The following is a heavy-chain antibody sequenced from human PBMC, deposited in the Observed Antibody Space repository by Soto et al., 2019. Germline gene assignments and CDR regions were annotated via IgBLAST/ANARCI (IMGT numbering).Heavy chain of an antibody. CDR2: IYSGGST. D-gene: IGHD3-22*01. CDR3: ARAMIPTD. Sequence: EVQLVESGGGLVQPGGSLRLSCAASGFTVSSNYMSWVRQAPGKGLEWASVIYSGGSTYYADSVKGRFTISRDNSKNTMYLQMNSLRAEDTAVYYCARAMIPTDWGQGNLVTVSS. V-gene: IGHV3-66*01. CDR1: GFTVSSNY. J-gene: IGHJ1*01.